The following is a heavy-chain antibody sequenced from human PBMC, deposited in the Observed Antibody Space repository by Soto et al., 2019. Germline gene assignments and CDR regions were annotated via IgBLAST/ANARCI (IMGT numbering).Heavy chain of an antibody. J-gene: IGHJ5*02. Sequence: SETLSLTCTVSGVSISNYYWSWIRQPPGKGLEWIGYIYYSGSTNYNPALKSRVTIPVDTSKNQFSLKLSSVTAADTAVYYCARVMVRLGWFDPWGQGTLVTVS. CDR1: GVSISNYY. D-gene: IGHD2-15*01. CDR2: IYYSGST. CDR3: ARVMVRLGWFDP. V-gene: IGHV4-59*01.